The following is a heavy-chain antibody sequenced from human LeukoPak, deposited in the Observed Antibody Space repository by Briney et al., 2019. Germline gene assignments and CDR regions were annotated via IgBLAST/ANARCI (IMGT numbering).Heavy chain of an antibody. CDR2: IYYSGST. J-gene: IGHJ4*02. CDR3: ARLQQVVSYYFDY. CDR1: GGSISSSSYY. V-gene: IGHV4-39*07. D-gene: IGHD1-1*01. Sequence: SSETLSLTCTVSGGSISSSSYYWGWIRQPPGKGLEWIGSIYYSGSTYYNPSLKSRVTISVDTSKNQFSLKLSSATAADTAVYYCARLQQVVSYYFDYWGQGTLVTVSP.